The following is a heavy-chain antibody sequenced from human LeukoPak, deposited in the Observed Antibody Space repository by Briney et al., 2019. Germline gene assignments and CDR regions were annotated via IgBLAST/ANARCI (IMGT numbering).Heavy chain of an antibody. Sequence: ASVKVSCKASGYTFTNYDINWVRQATGQGLEWMGWMNPNSGNTGYAQMFQGRVTITRNTSISTAYMELRSLRSDDTAVYYCARVFEVNAFDIWGQGTMVTVSS. J-gene: IGHJ3*02. D-gene: IGHD3-10*02. CDR3: ARVFEVNAFDI. CDR1: GYTFTNYD. CDR2: MNPNSGNT. V-gene: IGHV1-8*03.